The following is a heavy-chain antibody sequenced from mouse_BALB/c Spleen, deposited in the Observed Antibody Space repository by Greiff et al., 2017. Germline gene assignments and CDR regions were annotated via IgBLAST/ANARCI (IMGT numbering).Heavy chain of an antibody. V-gene: IGHV5-6-3*01. CDR1: GFTFSSYG. CDR2: INSNGGST. D-gene: IGHD2-14*01. J-gene: IGHJ4*01. Sequence: EVQRVESGGGLVQPGGSLKLSCAASGFTFSSYGMSWVRQTPDKRLELVATINSNGGSTYYPDSVKGRFTISRDNAKNTLYLQMSSLKSEDTAMYYCARDRYRGAMDYWGQGTSVTVSS. CDR3: ARDRYRGAMDY.